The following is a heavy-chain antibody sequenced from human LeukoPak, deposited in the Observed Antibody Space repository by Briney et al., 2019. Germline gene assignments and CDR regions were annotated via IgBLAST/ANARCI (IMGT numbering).Heavy chain of an antibody. CDR2: IYYSGST. J-gene: IGHJ3*02. D-gene: IGHD2-2*01. CDR1: GGSISSYY. CDR3: ARGARPGYCSSTSCYAGDAFDI. Sequence: SETLSLTCTVSGGSISSYYWSWIRQPPGKGLERIGYIYYSGSTNYNPSLKSRVTISVDTSKNQFSLKLSSVTAADTAVYYCARGARPGYCSSTSCYAGDAFDIWGQGTMVTISS. V-gene: IGHV4-59*01.